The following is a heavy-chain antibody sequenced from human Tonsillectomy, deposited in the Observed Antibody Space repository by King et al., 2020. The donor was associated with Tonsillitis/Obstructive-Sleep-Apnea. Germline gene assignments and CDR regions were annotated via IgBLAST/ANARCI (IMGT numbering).Heavy chain of an antibody. CDR1: GYNFNGYY. CDR3: ARDLVGTLAADGKGDYYYSAMAV. CDR2: INPNSGGT. D-gene: IGHD6-13*01. Sequence: QLVQSGAEVKKPGASVKVSCKASGYNFNGYYMHWVRQAPGQGLEWMGWINPNSGGTSSPQKFQGRVTMTGGTSISTAYMELSGLRSDDTAVYYCARDLVGTLAADGKGDYYYSAMAVWGQGTTVTVSS. J-gene: IGHJ6*02. V-gene: IGHV1-2*02.